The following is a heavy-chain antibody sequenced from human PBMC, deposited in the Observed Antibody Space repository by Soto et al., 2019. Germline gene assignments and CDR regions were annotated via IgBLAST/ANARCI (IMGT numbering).Heavy chain of an antibody. J-gene: IGHJ4*02. D-gene: IGHD3-10*01. CDR3: ARGYYYGSGSYVDY. Sequence: QVQLQESGPGLVKPSGTLSLTCAVSGGSISSSHWWSWVRQPPGKGLEWIGEISHSGSTNYNPSLKSPVTISVDKSKNQFSLQLSSVTAADSAIYYCARGYYYGSGSYVDYWGQGTLVTVSS. CDR1: GGSISSSHW. CDR2: ISHSGST. V-gene: IGHV4-4*02.